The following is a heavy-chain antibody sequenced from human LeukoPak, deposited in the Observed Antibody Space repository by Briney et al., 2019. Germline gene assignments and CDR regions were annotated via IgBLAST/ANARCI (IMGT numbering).Heavy chain of an antibody. CDR3: ARALADTRGYYLGFDY. V-gene: IGHV3-11*04. J-gene: IGHJ4*02. D-gene: IGHD3-22*01. CDR1: GFTFSDYY. Sequence: GGSLRLSCVASGFTFSDYYMGWIRQAPGKGLEWISYITYNGGAMFYAGSLKGRLTIFRDNAKESLYLQMNSLRPDDTALYYCARALADTRGYYLGFDYWGQGTLVTVSS. CDR2: ITYNGGAM.